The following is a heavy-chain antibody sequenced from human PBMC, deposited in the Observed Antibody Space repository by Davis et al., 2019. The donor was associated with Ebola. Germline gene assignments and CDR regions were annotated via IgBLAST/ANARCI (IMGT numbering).Heavy chain of an antibody. Sequence: GESLKISCKGSGYSFNTYWIAWVRQMPGKGLEWVGIMYAGDTDTRYSPSFEGQVTLSADRSISTAYLQWNSLKASDTAMYYCARVAVAGTLGWFDPWGQGTLVTVSS. CDR3: ARVAVAGTLGWFDP. V-gene: IGHV5-51*01. CDR1: GYSFNTYW. J-gene: IGHJ5*02. CDR2: MYAGDTDT. D-gene: IGHD6-19*01.